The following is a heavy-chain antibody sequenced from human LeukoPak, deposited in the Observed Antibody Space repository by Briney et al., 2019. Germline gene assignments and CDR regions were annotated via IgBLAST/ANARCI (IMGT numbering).Heavy chain of an antibody. V-gene: IGHV3-48*03. CDR2: ISSSGSTI. D-gene: IGHD3-10*02. Sequence: GGSLRLSCAASGFTFSSYEMNWVRQAPGKGLEWVSYISSSGSTIYYADSVKGRFTISRDNAKNSLYLQMDSLRAEDTAVYYCAELGITMIGGVWGKGTTDTISS. CDR1: GFTFSSYE. CDR3: AELGITMIGGV. J-gene: IGHJ6*04.